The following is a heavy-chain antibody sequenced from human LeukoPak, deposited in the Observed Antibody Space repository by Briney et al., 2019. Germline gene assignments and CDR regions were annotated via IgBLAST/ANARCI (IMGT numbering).Heavy chain of an antibody. D-gene: IGHD3-22*01. V-gene: IGHV4-59*12. CDR3: ARDLNYYDSSGPWDAFDI. J-gene: IGHJ3*02. CDR2: IYYSGST. CDR1: GGSISSYY. Sequence: SETLSLTCTVSGGSISSYYWSWIRQPPGKGLEWIGYIYYSGSTNYNPSLKSRVTISVDTSKNQFSLKLSSVTAADTAVYYCARDLNYYDSSGPWDAFDIWGQGTMVTVSS.